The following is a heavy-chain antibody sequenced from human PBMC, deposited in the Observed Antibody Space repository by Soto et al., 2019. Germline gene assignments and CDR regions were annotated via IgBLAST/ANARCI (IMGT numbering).Heavy chain of an antibody. CDR3: AKEYGAGPWFGELDS. J-gene: IGHJ5*01. CDR2: ISGSGGST. Sequence: GGSLRLSCAASGFTFSSYAMSWVRQAPGKGLEWVSAISGSGGSTYYADSVKGRFTISRDNSKNTLYLQMNSLRAEETAVYYCAKEYGAGPWFGELDSWGQGTLVTVSS. V-gene: IGHV3-23*01. D-gene: IGHD3-10*01. CDR1: GFTFSSYA.